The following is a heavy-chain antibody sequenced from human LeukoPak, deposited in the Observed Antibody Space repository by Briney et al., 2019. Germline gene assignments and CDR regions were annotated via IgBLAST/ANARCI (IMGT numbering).Heavy chain of an antibody. CDR3: LAGYYYYYMDV. CDR1: GFTFNNYW. Sequence: GGSLRLSCAASGFTFNNYWMHWVRQAPGKGLVWVARTNTHGTSANYADSVEGRFIISRDNADNTLYLQMNGLRDEDTGVYYALAGYYYYYMDVWGKGTTVTVSS. CDR2: TNTHGTSA. J-gene: IGHJ6*03. D-gene: IGHD6-13*01. V-gene: IGHV3-74*01.